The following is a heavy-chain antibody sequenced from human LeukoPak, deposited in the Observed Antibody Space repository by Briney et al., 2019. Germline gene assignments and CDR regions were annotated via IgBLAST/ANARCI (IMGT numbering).Heavy chain of an antibody. CDR3: ASAKFYFVY. CDR2: ISSDGSNK. J-gene: IGHJ4*02. V-gene: IGHV3-30-3*01. Sequence: GGSVRHFCAESGLTFSSYALLEVRQAPGKGLEGGAVISSDGSNKYYADSVKGRFTISRDNSKNTLYLRMNSLTAEDTAVYYCASAKFYFVYWGQGTLVTVSS. CDR1: GLTFSSYA.